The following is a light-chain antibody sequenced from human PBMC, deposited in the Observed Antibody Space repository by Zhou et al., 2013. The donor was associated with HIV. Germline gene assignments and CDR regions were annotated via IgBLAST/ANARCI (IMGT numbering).Light chain of an antibody. CDR1: QSVSTY. CDR2: DAS. Sequence: EIVLTQSPATLSLSPGERATLSCRASQSVSTYLVWYQQKPGQAPRLLIHDASSRATGIPDRFSASGSGTDFTLTINRLEPEDSAVYYCQQYGRSTWTFGQGTNVEIK. CDR3: QQYGRSTWT. V-gene: IGKV3-20*01. J-gene: IGKJ1*01.